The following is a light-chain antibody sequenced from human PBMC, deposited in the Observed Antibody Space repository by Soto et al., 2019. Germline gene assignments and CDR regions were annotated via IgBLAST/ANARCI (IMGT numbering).Light chain of an antibody. Sequence: QSVLTQPPSVSGAPGQRVTISCTGSSSNIGAGYDVHWYQQLPGTDPKLLIYGNSNRPSGVPDRFSGSKSGTSASLAITGLQAEDEADYYCQSYDSSLSGSNVVFGGGTQLTVL. CDR3: QSYDSSLSGSNVV. V-gene: IGLV1-40*01. CDR1: SSNIGAGYD. CDR2: GNS. J-gene: IGLJ2*01.